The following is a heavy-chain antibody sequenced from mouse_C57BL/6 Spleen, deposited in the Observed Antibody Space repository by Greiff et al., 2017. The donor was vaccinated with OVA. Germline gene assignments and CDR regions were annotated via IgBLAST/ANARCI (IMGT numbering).Heavy chain of an antibody. Sequence: QVQLQQSGAELVRPGASVTLSCKASGYTFTDYEMHWVKQTPVHGLEWIGAIDPETGGTAYNQKFKGKAILTADKSSSTAYMELRSLTSEDSAVYYGTRGGYDCSSPWFACWGQGTLVTVSA. V-gene: IGHV1-15*01. CDR2: IDPETGGT. CDR1: GYTFTDYE. CDR3: TRGGYDCSSPWFAC. J-gene: IGHJ3*01. D-gene: IGHD1-1*01.